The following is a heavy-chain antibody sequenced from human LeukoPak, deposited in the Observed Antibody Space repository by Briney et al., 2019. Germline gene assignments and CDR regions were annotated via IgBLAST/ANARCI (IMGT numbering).Heavy chain of an antibody. CDR3: AKPGDAYYYDSSGSPFDY. D-gene: IGHD3-22*01. CDR2: ISSSSSTI. J-gene: IGHJ4*02. V-gene: IGHV3-48*01. CDR1: GFTFSSYS. Sequence: GGSLRLSCAASGFTFSSYSMNWVRQAPGKGLEWVSYISSSSSTIYYADSVKGRFTISRDNSKNTLYLQMNSLRAEDTAVYYCAKPGDAYYYDSSGSPFDYWGQGTLVTVSS.